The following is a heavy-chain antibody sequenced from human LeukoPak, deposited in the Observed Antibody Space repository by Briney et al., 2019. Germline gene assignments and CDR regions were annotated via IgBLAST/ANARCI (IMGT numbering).Heavy chain of an antibody. J-gene: IGHJ3*02. CDR1: GGSISSYY. CDR2: LSKSGNT. V-gene: IGHV4-59*01. CDR3: ARARYVNSFYAFDI. D-gene: IGHD3-9*01. Sequence: SETLSLTCTVSGGSISSYYWSWIRQPPGKGLEWIVYLSKSGNTNYSPSLKSRVTIFGDTSKHKFFLKLSSVTAADTAVYYCARARYVNSFYAFDIWGQGTLVTVSS.